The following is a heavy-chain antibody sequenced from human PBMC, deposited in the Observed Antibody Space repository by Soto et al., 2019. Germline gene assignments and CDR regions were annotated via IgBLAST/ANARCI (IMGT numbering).Heavy chain of an antibody. Sequence: EVQLVESGGGLVKPGGSLRLSCAASGFTFSSYSMNWVRQAPGKGLEWVSSISSSSSYIYYADSVKGRFTISRDNAKNSLYLQMNRLRAEDTAVYYCARDLQGYGMDVWGQGTTVTVSS. CDR2: ISSSSSYI. J-gene: IGHJ6*02. V-gene: IGHV3-21*01. CDR1: GFTFSSYS. CDR3: ARDLQGYGMDV.